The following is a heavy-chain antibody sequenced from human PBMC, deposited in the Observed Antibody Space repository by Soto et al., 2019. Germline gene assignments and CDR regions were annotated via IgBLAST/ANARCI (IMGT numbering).Heavy chain of an antibody. CDR3: ATDIYYVDRRTKNPPPSIDY. CDR1: DSSLSSGSYY. CDR2: ISYSGST. V-gene: IGHV4-39*01. D-gene: IGHD3-10*02. J-gene: IGHJ4*02. Sequence: SETLSLTCTVSDSSLSSGSYYWGWIRQPPGKGLEWIGAISYSGSTYYNPSLKSRVTISIDTSKNQFSLRLSSVTAADTAVYYCATDIYYVDRRTKNPPPSIDYWGQATPVT.